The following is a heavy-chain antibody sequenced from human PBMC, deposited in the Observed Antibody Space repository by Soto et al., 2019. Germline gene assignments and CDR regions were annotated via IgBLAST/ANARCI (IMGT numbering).Heavy chain of an antibody. CDR2: IYYSGST. CDR1: GGSISSSSYY. D-gene: IGHD5-18*01. Sequence: SETLSLTCIVSGGSISSSSYYWGWIRQPPGKGLEWIGSIYYSGSTYYNPSLKSRVTISVDRSKNQFSLKLSSVTAEDTAVYYCARAGMSSGYHTPRYSYGYKSPDYWGQGTLVTVSS. V-gene: IGHV4-39*07. CDR3: ARAGMSSGYHTPRYSYGYKSPDY. J-gene: IGHJ4*02.